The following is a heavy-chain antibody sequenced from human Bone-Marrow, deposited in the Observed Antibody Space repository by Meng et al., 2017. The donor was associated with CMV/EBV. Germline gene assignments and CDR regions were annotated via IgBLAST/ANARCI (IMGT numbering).Heavy chain of an antibody. CDR2: ISYDGSTK. D-gene: IGHD6-19*01. J-gene: IGHJ4*02. V-gene: IGHV3-30*18. Sequence: SGCSFSSYGLHWVRQAPGKVLEWVAVISYDGSTKYYADSVKGRFTISRDNSKNTLYLQMTSLRAEDTAVYYCAKEGPYSSGWYGFDYWGQGTLVTVSS. CDR3: AKEGPYSSGWYGFDY. CDR1: GCSFSSYG.